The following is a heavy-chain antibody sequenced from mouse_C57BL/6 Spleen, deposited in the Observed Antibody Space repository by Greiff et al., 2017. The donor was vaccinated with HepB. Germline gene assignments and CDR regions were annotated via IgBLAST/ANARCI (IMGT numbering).Heavy chain of an antibody. V-gene: IGHV1-20*01. CDR2: INPYNGDT. CDR3: ARDYGSSYDWYFDV. J-gene: IGHJ1*03. Sequence: EVQLQESGPELVKPGDSVKISCKASGYSFTGYFMNWVMQSHGKSLEWIGRINPYNGDTFYNQKFKGKATLTVDKSSSTAHMELRSLTSEDSAVYYSARDYGSSYDWYFDVWGTGTTVTVSS. CDR1: GYSFTGYF. D-gene: IGHD1-1*01.